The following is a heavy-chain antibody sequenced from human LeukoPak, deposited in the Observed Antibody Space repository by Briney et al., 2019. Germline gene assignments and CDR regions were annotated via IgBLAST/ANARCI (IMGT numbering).Heavy chain of an antibody. CDR2: IYYSGST. V-gene: IGHV4-59*01. CDR3: ARSMITFGAPYYYYYGMDV. J-gene: IGHJ6*04. D-gene: IGHD3-16*01. Sequence: PSETLSLTCTVSGGSISSYHWSWIRQPPGKGLEWIGYIYYSGSTNYNPSLKSRVTISVDTSKNQFSLKLSSVTAADTAVYYCARSMITFGAPYYYYYGMDVWGKGTTVTVSS. CDR1: GGSISSYH.